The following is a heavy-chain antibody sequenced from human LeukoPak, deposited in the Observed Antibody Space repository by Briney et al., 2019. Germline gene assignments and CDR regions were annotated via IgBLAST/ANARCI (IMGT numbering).Heavy chain of an antibody. Sequence: PGGSLRLSCAASGFTFSSYGMHWVRQAPGKGLEWVAFIQFDGSTKYYADSVKGRFTISRGNSKSTLYLQMNSLRPEDTAVYYCAKDSVPAARQVRGWFDPWGQGTLVTVSS. J-gene: IGHJ5*02. V-gene: IGHV3-30*02. D-gene: IGHD2-2*01. CDR2: IQFDGSTK. CDR1: GFTFSSYG. CDR3: AKDSVPAARQVRGWFDP.